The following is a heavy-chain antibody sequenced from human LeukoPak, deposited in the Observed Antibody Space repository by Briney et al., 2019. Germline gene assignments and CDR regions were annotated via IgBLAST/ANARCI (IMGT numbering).Heavy chain of an antibody. J-gene: IGHJ6*02. D-gene: IGHD3-3*01. V-gene: IGHV1-18*01. Sequence: ASVKVSCKASGYTFTSYGISWVRQAPGQGLEWMGWISAYNGNTNYAQKLQGRVTMTTDTPTSTAYMELRSLRSDDTAVYYCARDPPQLRFLEWLRTYGMDVWGQGTTVTVSS. CDR2: ISAYNGNT. CDR3: ARDPPQLRFLEWLRTYGMDV. CDR1: GYTFTSYG.